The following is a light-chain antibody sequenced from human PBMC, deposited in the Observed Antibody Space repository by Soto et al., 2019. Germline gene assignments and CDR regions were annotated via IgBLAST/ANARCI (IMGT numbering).Light chain of an antibody. J-gene: IGLJ2*01. CDR2: HVA. Sequence: QSALTQPRSVSGSPGQSVTISCSGTSSDVGGYEYVSWYQQHPGKAPTLIIYHVAQRPSGVPDRFSASKSGTTASLTISGLQAEDEAYYYCQSYDSRLSGGVLFGGGTKVTVL. CDR3: QSYDSRLSGGVL. CDR1: SSDVGGYEY. V-gene: IGLV2-11*01.